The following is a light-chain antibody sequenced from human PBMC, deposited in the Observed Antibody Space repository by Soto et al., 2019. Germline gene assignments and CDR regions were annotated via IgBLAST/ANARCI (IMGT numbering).Light chain of an antibody. J-gene: IGKJ5*01. V-gene: IGKV1-9*01. CDR1: QGIRSY. CDR3: QQLNSYPVT. CDR2: AAS. Sequence: DIQLTQSPSFLSASVGDRVTITCRASQGIRSYLAWYQQKPGKAPKLLIYAASTLQSGVPSRFSGSGSGTEFTLTISSLQPEDFATYYCQQLNSYPVTFDQGTRLEIK.